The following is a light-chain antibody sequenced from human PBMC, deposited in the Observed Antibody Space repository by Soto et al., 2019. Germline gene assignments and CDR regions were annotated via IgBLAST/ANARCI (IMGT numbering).Light chain of an antibody. V-gene: IGLV2-8*01. J-gene: IGLJ3*02. CDR3: SSHGGSRV. Sequence: QSALTQPPSASGSPGQSVTISCTGTSSDVGAYNYVSWYQQHPGKAPKLLIYEGTKRPSGVPDRFSGSKSGNTASLTVSGLQAEDEADYYCSSHGGSRVFGGGTKLTVL. CDR1: SSDVGAYNY. CDR2: EGT.